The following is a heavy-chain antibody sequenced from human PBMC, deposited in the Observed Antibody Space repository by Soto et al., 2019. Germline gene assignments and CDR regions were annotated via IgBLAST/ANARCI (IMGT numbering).Heavy chain of an antibody. CDR1: GYTFTSYG. Sequence: ASVKVSCKASGYTFTSYGISWVRQAPRQGLEWMGWISAYNGNTNYAQKLQGRVTMTTDTSTSTAYMELRSLRSDDTAVYYCARDVTGYCSSTSCYEGGDDYSNYGSLDYWGQGTLVTVSS. D-gene: IGHD2-2*01. V-gene: IGHV1-18*01. CDR3: ARDVTGYCSSTSCYEGGDDYSNYGSLDY. CDR2: ISAYNGNT. J-gene: IGHJ4*02.